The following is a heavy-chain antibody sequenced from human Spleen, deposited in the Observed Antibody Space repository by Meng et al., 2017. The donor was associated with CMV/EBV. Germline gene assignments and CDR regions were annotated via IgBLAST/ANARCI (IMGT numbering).Heavy chain of an antibody. Sequence: SETLSLTCAVSGVSISSSNWWSWVRQPPGKGLEWIGEIYHSGSTNYNPSLKSRVTISVDKSKNQFSLKLSSVTAADTAVYYCARDKGSNSGYYYYYYGMDVWGQGTTVTVSS. D-gene: IGHD4-11*01. CDR3: ARDKGSNSGYYYYYYGMDV. J-gene: IGHJ6*02. CDR2: IYHSGST. CDR1: GVSISSSNW. V-gene: IGHV4-4*02.